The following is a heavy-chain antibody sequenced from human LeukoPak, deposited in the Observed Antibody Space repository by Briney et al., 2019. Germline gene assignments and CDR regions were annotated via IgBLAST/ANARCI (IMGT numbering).Heavy chain of an antibody. CDR2: ISGNGGAT. J-gene: IGHJ4*02. CDR3: AEATTAIVVDNFFDY. Sequence: PGGSLRLSCAASGFTFSDYYMSWIRQAPGKGLEWVSAISGNGGATYYADSVKGRFTISRDNSKNTLHLQMNSLRAEDTALYYCAEATTAIVVDNFFDYWGQGTLVSVSS. D-gene: IGHD3-22*01. V-gene: IGHV3-23*01. CDR1: GFTFSDYY.